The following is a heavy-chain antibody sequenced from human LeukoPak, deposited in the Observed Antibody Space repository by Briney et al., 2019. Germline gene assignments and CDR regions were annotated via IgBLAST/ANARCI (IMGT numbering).Heavy chain of an antibody. J-gene: IGHJ4*02. Sequence: PSETLSLTCTVSGGSISSTNYYWGWIRQPPGKGLEWIGSIFYSGSTYYNPSLKSRVTLSVDTSKNQFSLKLGSVTAADTAVYHCARGIPPRPFDYWGQGTLVTVSS. CDR1: GGSISSTNYY. CDR2: IFYSGST. CDR3: ARGIPPRPFDY. V-gene: IGHV4-39*01. D-gene: IGHD6-6*01.